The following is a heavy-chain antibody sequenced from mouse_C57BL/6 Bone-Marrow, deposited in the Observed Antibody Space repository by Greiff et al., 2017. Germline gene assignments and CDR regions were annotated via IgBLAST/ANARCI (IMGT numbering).Heavy chain of an antibody. CDR1: GYTFTSYW. CDR3: ASYYGSSYYFDY. V-gene: IGHV1-64*01. CDR2: IHPNSGST. Sequence: QVQLKQPGAELVKPGASVKLSCKASGYTFTSYWMHWVKQRPGPGLEWIGMIHPNSGSTNYNEKFKSKATLTVDKSSSTAYMQLSSLTSEDSAVYYCASYYGSSYYFDYWGQGTTLTVSS. D-gene: IGHD1-1*01. J-gene: IGHJ2*01.